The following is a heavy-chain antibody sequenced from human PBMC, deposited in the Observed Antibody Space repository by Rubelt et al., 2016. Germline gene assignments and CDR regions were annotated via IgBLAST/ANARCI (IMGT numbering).Heavy chain of an antibody. J-gene: IGHJ5*02. CDR1: GYTFTSYG. V-gene: IGHV1-18*01. Sequence: QLQPVQSGAEVKKPGASVKVSCKASGYTFTSYGISWVRQAPGQGLEWMGWISAYNDDTKYAQKLQGRVTMTTDTSTSTAYMELRSLGSDDTAVYYCARVCSGTSAGWLDPWGQGTLVTVSS. D-gene: IGHD6-13*01. CDR3: ARVCSGTSAGWLDP. CDR2: ISAYNDDT.